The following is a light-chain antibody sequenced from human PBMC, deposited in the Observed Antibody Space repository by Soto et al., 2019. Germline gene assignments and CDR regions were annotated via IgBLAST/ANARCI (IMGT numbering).Light chain of an antibody. Sequence: DIVMTQSPDSLAVTLGERATINCKSSQSVLYSSNNKNYLAWYQQKPGQPPKLLIYWASTRESGVPGRFSGSGSGTDFTLTISSLQAEDVAVYYCQQYYRTPPTFGQGTKVEIK. V-gene: IGKV4-1*01. CDR3: QQYYRTPPT. CDR2: WAS. J-gene: IGKJ1*01. CDR1: QSVLYSSNNKNY.